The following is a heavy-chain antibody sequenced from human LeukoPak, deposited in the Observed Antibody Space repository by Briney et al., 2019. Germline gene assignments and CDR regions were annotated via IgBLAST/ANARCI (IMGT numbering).Heavy chain of an antibody. J-gene: IGHJ5*02. V-gene: IGHV1-69*13. Sequence: ASVKVSCKASGGTFISYAISWVRQAPGQGLEWMGGIIPIFGTANYAQKFQGRVTITADESTSTAYMELSSLRSEDTAVYYCAIWRGSYYRFDPWGQGTLVTVSS. CDR2: IIPIFGTA. CDR3: AIWRGSYYRFDP. CDR1: GGTFISYA. D-gene: IGHD1-26*01.